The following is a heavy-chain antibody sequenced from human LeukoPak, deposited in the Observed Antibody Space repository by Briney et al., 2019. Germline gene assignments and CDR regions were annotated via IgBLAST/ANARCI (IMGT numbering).Heavy chain of an antibody. J-gene: IGHJ4*02. V-gene: IGHV3-7*01. Sequence: GGSLRLSCAASGLTFSSHWMSWVRQAPGRGLEWVANIKQDGSVKTYVDSVRGRFTISRDNAKNTLYLQMNSLRAEDTAVYYCAKDSYSRGDYWGQGTLVTVSS. D-gene: IGHD6-13*01. CDR2: IKQDGSVK. CDR1: GLTFSSHW. CDR3: AKDSYSRGDY.